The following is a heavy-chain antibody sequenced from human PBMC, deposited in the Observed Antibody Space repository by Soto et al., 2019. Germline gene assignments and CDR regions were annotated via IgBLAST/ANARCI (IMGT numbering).Heavy chain of an antibody. Sequence: ASVKVSCKASGYTFTVYYIHGVGRAPGQGLEWMGWINPNTGGTNYAQKFQGRVTMTRDTSISTAYMELSRLRSDDTAVYYCARIKVAVPIIDYWGQGTLVTVSS. D-gene: IGHD6-19*01. J-gene: IGHJ4*02. CDR1: GYTFTVYY. CDR3: ARIKVAVPIIDY. CDR2: INPNTGGT. V-gene: IGHV1-2*02.